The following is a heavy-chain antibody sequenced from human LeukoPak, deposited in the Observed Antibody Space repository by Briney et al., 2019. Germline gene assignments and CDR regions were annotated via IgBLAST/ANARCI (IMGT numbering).Heavy chain of an antibody. J-gene: IGHJ4*02. D-gene: IGHD3-22*01. CDR3: ARDASIYDSSAYYYLW. CDR2: IIPIFGTA. CDR1: GGTFNRYA. Sequence: SVKVSCKASGGTFNRYAISWVRQAAGQGLEWMEGIIPIFGTANYAQKFQGRVTITADESSSTAYMELSSLRSEDTAVYYCARDASIYDSSAYYYLWWGQGTLVTVSS. V-gene: IGHV1-69*13.